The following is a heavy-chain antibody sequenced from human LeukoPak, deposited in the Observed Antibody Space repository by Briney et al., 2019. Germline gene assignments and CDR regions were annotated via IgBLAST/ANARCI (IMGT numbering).Heavy chain of an antibody. V-gene: IGHV4-39*07. CDR3: AREAEFRYSKRLKGYYYYYMDV. Sequence: SETLSLTCTGSGGSISSSTYNWDWIRQPPGRGLEWIGSIYYSGSTYYNPSLKSRVTISVDTSKNQFSLKLSSVTAADAAVYYCAREAEFRYSKRLKGYYYYYMDVWGKGTTVTVSS. J-gene: IGHJ6*03. CDR1: GGSISSSTYN. D-gene: IGHD4-11*01. CDR2: IYYSGST.